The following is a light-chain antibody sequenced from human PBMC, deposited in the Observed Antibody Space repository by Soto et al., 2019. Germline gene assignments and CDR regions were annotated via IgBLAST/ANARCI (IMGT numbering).Light chain of an antibody. CDR3: QQYTNWPPIT. Sequence: EIVMTQSPATLSVSPGERATLSCRASQSVSRNLALYQQKPGQAPRLLIYGASTRATGIPARFSGSGSGTEFTRSISSRQSEDVAVYYGQQYTNWPPITFGQGKRREI. V-gene: IGKV3D-15*01. CDR1: QSVSRN. J-gene: IGKJ5*01. CDR2: GAS.